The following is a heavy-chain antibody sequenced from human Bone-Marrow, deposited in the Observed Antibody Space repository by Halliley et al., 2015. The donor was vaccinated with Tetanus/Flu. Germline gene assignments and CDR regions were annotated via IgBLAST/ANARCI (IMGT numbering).Heavy chain of an antibody. CDR2: IYYSGTT. D-gene: IGHD3-3*01. V-gene: IGHV4-59*01. J-gene: IGHJ4*02. CDR3: ARFWSGFDY. Sequence: PGKELEWIAYIYYSGTTHYNPSLKSRVPISVDRPKTQFSLRLTSVTAADTAVYYCARFWSGFDYWGQGTLVTVSS.